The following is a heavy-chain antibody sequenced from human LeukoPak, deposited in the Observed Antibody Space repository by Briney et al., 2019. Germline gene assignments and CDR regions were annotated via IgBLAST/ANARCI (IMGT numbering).Heavy chain of an antibody. V-gene: IGHV1-8*01. D-gene: IGHD3-10*01. Sequence: ASVKVSCKASGYTFTSYDINWVRQATGQGLERMGWMNPNSGNTGYAQKFQGRVTMTRDTSTSTVYMQLSSLRSEDTAVYYCARGRDYYGSGSYLNDFWGQGTLVTVSS. J-gene: IGHJ4*02. CDR3: ARGRDYYGSGSYLNDF. CDR1: GYTFTSYD. CDR2: MNPNSGNT.